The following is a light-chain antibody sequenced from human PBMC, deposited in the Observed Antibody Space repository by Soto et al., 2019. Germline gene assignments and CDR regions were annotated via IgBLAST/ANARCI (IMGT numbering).Light chain of an antibody. J-gene: IGLJ1*01. CDR3: QSYDSSLSGRGV. Sequence: QSALTQPPSVSGAPGQRVTISCTGGSSNIGAGYDVHWYQQLPGTAPKLLIYGNSNRPSGVPDRFSGSKSGTSASLAITGLQAEDEADYYCQSYDSSLSGRGVFGTGTKVTVL. CDR1: SSNIGAGYD. V-gene: IGLV1-40*01. CDR2: GNS.